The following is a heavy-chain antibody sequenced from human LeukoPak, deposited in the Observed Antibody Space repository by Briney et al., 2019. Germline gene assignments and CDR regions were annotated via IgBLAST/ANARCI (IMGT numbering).Heavy chain of an antibody. V-gene: IGHV3-11*01. Sequence: PGGSLRLSWAASGFTFSDYYMSWIRQAPGKGLEWVSYITNSGGTIYYADSVKGRFTISRDNTKNSLYLQMNSLSAEDTAVYYCAKFVGYTYGYDYWGQGTLVTVSS. CDR2: ITNSGGTI. J-gene: IGHJ4*02. D-gene: IGHD5-18*01. CDR1: GFTFSDYY. CDR3: AKFVGYTYGYDY.